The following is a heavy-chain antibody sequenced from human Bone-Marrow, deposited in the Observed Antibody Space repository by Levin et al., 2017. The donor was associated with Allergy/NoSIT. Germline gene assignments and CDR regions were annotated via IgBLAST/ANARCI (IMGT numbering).Heavy chain of an antibody. CDR2: ISSSGTTI. D-gene: IGHD3-3*01. J-gene: IGHJ4*02. CDR1: GFTFTDYE. CDR3: AKGDSWSSYDRGAGGQDY. V-gene: IGHV3-48*03. Sequence: GGSLRLSCAASGFTFTDYEMNWVRQAPGKGLEWVAYISSSGTTIYYADSVKGRFTISRDNAKSSLYLQMNSLRGEDTALYHCAKGDSWSSYDRGAGGQDYWGKGTLVTVSS.